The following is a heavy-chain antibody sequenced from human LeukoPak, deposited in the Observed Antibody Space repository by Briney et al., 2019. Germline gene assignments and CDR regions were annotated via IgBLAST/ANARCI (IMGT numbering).Heavy chain of an antibody. CDR2: ISGSGGTT. Sequence: GGSLRLSCAASGFTFSSYAMSWVRQAPGKGLEWVSSISGSGGTTLYADSVKGRFTISRDNSKNTLYLQMSSLRAEDTAVYYCAKSIGFTIFGVVNDYWGQGTLVTVSS. CDR1: GFTFSSYA. D-gene: IGHD3-3*01. V-gene: IGHV3-23*01. J-gene: IGHJ4*02. CDR3: AKSIGFTIFGVVNDY.